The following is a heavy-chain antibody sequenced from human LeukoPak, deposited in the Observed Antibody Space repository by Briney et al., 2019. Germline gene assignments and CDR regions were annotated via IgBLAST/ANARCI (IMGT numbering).Heavy chain of an antibody. CDR3: ARDRSGSYLDAFDI. Sequence: PGGSLRLSCAASGFTFSSYSMNWVRQAPGKGLEWVSSISSSSSSYIYYADSVKGRFTISRDNAKNSLYLQMNSLRAEDTAVYYCARDRSGSYLDAFDIWGQGTMVTVSS. CDR1: GFTFSSYS. CDR2: ISSSSSSYI. V-gene: IGHV3-21*01. J-gene: IGHJ3*02. D-gene: IGHD1-26*01.